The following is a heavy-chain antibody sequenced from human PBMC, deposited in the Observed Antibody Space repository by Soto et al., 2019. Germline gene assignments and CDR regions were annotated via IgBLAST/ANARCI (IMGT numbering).Heavy chain of an antibody. CDR1: GYTFTGYY. J-gene: IGHJ3*02. V-gene: IGHV1-2*04. CDR3: ARARLRGGVDI. Sequence: ASVKVSCKASGYTFTGYYMHWVRPAPGQGLGWMGWINPNSGGTNYAQKFQGWVTMTRDTSISTAYMELSRLRADDTAVYYGARARLRGGVDIWGQGTMVTVSS. D-gene: IGHD3-10*01. CDR2: INPNSGGT.